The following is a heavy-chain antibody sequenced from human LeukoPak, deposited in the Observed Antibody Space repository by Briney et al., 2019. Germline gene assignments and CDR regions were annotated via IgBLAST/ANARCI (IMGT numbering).Heavy chain of an antibody. J-gene: IGHJ4*02. Sequence: PGGSLRLSCTVSGFTVSSNYMSWVRQAPGKGLEWVSVIYSGGSTYYADSVKGRFTISRDNSKDTLYLQMNSLRADDTAVYYCASSRIAGALDYWGQGTLVTVSS. D-gene: IGHD6-13*01. CDR2: IYSGGST. CDR3: ASSRIAGALDY. CDR1: GFTVSSNY. V-gene: IGHV3-66*01.